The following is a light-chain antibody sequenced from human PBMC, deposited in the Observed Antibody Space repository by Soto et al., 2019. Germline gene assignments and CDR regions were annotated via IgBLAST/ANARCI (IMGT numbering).Light chain of an antibody. CDR2: KAS. CDR1: QSISSW. Sequence: DIEMTQSPSTLSASVGDRVTITCRASQSISSWLAWYQQKPGKAPNLLIYKASTLESGVPSRSSGSGSGTEFTLTISSLQPDDFATYYCQQYDTYRTFGQGTKVEIK. CDR3: QQYDTYRT. J-gene: IGKJ1*01. V-gene: IGKV1-5*03.